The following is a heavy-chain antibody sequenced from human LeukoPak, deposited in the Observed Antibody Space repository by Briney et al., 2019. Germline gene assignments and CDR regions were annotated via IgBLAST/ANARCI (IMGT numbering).Heavy chain of an antibody. CDR3: ARGGDRYSYGYYY. CDR1: GFTVSSNY. V-gene: IGHV3-53*01. J-gene: IGHJ4*02. CDR2: IYSGGST. Sequence: GGSLRLSCAASGFTVSSNYMSWVRQAPGKGLEWVSVIYSGGSTYYAGSVKGRFTISRDNSKNTLYLQMNSLRAEDTAVYYCARGGDRYSYGYYYWGQGTLVTVSS. D-gene: IGHD5-18*01.